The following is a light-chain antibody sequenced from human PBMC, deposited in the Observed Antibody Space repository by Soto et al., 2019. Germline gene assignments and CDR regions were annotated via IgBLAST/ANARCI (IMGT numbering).Light chain of an antibody. V-gene: IGKV3-11*01. CDR1: QSVSSY. CDR2: DAS. Sequence: EIVLTHSPATLSLSPWEIATLSCRASQSVSSYLAWYQQKPGQAPRLLIYDASNRATGIPARFSGSGSGTDVTLTISSREPEDVAVYYCQQRSNYRPWTFGQGTKVDIK. J-gene: IGKJ1*01. CDR3: QQRSNYRPWT.